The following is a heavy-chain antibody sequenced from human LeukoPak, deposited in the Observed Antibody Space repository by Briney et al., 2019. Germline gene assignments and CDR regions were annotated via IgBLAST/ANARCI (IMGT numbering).Heavy chain of an antibody. CDR3: ARDPVRPGDSGAYFDY. CDR2: ISFDRSNT. CDR1: GFTFSSYA. V-gene: IGHV3-30-3*01. J-gene: IGHJ4*02. Sequence: GGSLRLSCAASGFTFSSYAMHWVRQAPGKGREWVAVISFDRSNTYYADSVKGRFTISRDNSKNTLWLQMNSLRTEDTAVYYCARDPVRPGDSGAYFDYWGQGTLVTVSS. D-gene: IGHD2-15*01.